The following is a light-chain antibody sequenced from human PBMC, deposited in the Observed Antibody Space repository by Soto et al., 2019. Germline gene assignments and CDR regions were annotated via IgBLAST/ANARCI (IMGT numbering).Light chain of an antibody. J-gene: IGKJ1*01. CDR1: QSVSSSY. V-gene: IGKV3-20*01. CDR2: GAS. CDR3: QQYGGSPRT. Sequence: PGERATLSCRASQSVSSSYLAWYQQKPGQAPRLLIYGASSRATGIPDRFSGSGSGTDFTLTISRLEPEDFAVYYCQQYGGSPRTFGQGTTGDIK.